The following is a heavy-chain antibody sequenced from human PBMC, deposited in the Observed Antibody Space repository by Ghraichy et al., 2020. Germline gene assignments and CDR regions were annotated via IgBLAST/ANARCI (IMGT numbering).Heavy chain of an antibody. D-gene: IGHD2-15*01. CDR1: GFTFNIYA. J-gene: IGHJ6*02. CDR3: AKSSSPILRIFYGMDV. CDR2: ISYSGGST. V-gene: IGHV3-23*01. Sequence: GGSLRLSCAASGFTFNIYAMSWVRQAPGKGPEWVSSISYSGGSTYYADSVKGRFTISRDNSKNTLYLQMNSLRGEDTAVYYCAKSSSPILRIFYGMDVWGQGTTVTVSS.